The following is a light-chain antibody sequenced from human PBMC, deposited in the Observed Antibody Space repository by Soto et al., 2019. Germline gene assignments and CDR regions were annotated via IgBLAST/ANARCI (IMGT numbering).Light chain of an antibody. CDR3: AAWDDTVRSYV. Sequence: QSVLTQPPSVSGTPGQRVTISCSGGISNIATNYVHWFQQLPGTAPKVLSNRDNQRPSGVPDRFSGSKSGTSASLAISGLRSXXXAEXYCAAWDDTVRSYVFGTGTKVTVL. CDR1: ISNIATNY. CDR2: RDN. V-gene: IGLV1-47*01. J-gene: IGLJ1*01.